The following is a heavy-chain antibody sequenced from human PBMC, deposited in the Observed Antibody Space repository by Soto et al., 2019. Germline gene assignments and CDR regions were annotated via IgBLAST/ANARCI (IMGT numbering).Heavy chain of an antibody. J-gene: IGHJ6*02. Sequence: ASVKVSCKASGYTFSGYYIHWLRQAPGQGLEWMGWINPNSGGTNYAQKFQGRVTVTRDTPTSTAYMELSRLTSDDTAVYYCARSLTEGYCTITGCYTRPLYGMDVWGQGTTVTV. CDR1: GYTFSGYY. V-gene: IGHV1-2*02. CDR2: INPNSGGT. D-gene: IGHD2-2*02. CDR3: ARSLTEGYCTITGCYTRPLYGMDV.